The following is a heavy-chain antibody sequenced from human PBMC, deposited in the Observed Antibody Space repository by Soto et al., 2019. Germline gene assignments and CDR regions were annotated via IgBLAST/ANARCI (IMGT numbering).Heavy chain of an antibody. D-gene: IGHD3-3*01. J-gene: IGHJ6*03. V-gene: IGHV3-23*01. Sequence: EVQLLESGGGLVQPGGSLRLSCAASGFTFSSYGMSWVRQAPGTGLEWVSAIRGSGGSTYYEDSVKGRFTISRDNSKNTQYLQMNSLRAEDTVLYYCANLLHDFWSGVPNYYYYYYMYVWGTGTTVTVS. CDR3: ANLLHDFWSGVPNYYYYYYMYV. CDR2: IRGSGGST. CDR1: GFTFSSYG.